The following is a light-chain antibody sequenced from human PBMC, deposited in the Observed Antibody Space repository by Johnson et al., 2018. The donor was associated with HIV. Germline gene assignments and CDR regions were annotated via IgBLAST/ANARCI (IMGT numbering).Light chain of an antibody. CDR2: ENN. V-gene: IGLV1-51*02. CDR3: GTWDSSLSAGGV. J-gene: IGLJ1*01. CDR1: SSNIGKNY. Sequence: QSVLTQPPSVSAAPGQKVSISCSGSSSNIGKNYVSWYQQFPGTAPKLLIHENNKRPSGIPDRFSGSKSGTSATLGITGLQTGDEADYYCGTWDSSLSAGGVFGTGTKVTVL.